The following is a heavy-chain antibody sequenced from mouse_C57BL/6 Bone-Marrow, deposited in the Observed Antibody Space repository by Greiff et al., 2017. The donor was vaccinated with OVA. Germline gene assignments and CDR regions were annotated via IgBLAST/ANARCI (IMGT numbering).Heavy chain of an antibody. D-gene: IGHD1-1*01. Sequence: EVQLVESGGGLVKPGGSLKLSCAASGFTFSSYTMSWVRQTPEKRLEWVATISGGGGNTYYPDSVKGRFTISRDNAKHTMYLQMSSLRSEDTALYYCASHYYGSSYDAMDYWGQGTSVTVSS. V-gene: IGHV5-9*01. CDR1: GFTFSSYT. J-gene: IGHJ4*01. CDR3: ASHYYGSSYDAMDY. CDR2: ISGGGGNT.